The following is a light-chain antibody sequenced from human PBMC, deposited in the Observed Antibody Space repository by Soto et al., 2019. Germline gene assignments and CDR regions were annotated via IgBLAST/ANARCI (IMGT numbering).Light chain of an antibody. CDR2: GAS. J-gene: IGKJ2*01. CDR3: QQYGSSPYT. V-gene: IGKV3-20*01. CDR1: QSISSIY. Sequence: EIAVTQSPVTMSLSPGERATVSCRASQSISSIYLAWYQQNAGQAPRLLIYGASNRATGIPDRFSGSGSGTDFTLTISRLEPEDFAVYYCQQYGSSPYTFGQGTKLEIK.